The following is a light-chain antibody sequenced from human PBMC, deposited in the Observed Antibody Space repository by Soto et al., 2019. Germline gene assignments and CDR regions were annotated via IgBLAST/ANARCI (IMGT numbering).Light chain of an antibody. CDR2: GAS. CDR1: QSVDTTF. Sequence: EIVLTQSPGSLSLSPGQRATLSCRASQSVDTTFFAWYQKKPGQAPRLLIYGASKRATGIPDRFSGSGSGKDFTLIISRLEPEDFAVYYCQQYMSSVTFGQGTMLEIK. V-gene: IGKV3-20*01. CDR3: QQYMSSVT. J-gene: IGKJ1*01.